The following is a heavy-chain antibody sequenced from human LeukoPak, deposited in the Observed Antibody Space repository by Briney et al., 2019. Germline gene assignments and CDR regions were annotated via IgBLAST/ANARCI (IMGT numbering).Heavy chain of an antibody. CDR2: INHSGST. J-gene: IGHJ5*02. CDR1: GGSFSGYY. D-gene: IGHD3-10*01. Sequence: KPSETLSLTCAVYGGSFSGYYWSWIRQPPEKGLEWIGEINHSGSTNYNPSLKSRVTISVDTSKNQFSLKLSSVTAADTAVYYCARVRDYYGSGSGWFDPWGQGTLVTVSS. V-gene: IGHV4-34*01. CDR3: ARVRDYYGSGSGWFDP.